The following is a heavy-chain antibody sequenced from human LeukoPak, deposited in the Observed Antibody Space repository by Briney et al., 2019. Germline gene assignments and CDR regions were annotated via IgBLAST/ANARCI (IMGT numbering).Heavy chain of an antibody. V-gene: IGHV3-23*01. D-gene: IGHD3-9*01. CDR1: GFTFGSYW. J-gene: IGHJ3*01. CDR3: ANLYFDSPDAFHL. CDR2: ISGGGGST. Sequence: PGGSLRLSCAASGFTFGSYWMSWVRQAPGNWLEWVSSISGGGGSTYYAYCVKGRFKFTSDNSNTTLNLQMNSLRAEDTALYYCANLYFDSPDAFHLWGQGTRVSVSS.